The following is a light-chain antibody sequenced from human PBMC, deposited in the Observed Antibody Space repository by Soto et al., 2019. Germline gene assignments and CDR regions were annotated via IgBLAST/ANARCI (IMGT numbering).Light chain of an antibody. CDR1: QTISSW. CDR3: KQYNNWPRT. CDR2: KAF. J-gene: IGKJ1*01. V-gene: IGKV1-5*03. Sequence: DIQMTQSPSTLSGSVGDRVTITCRASQTISSWLAWYQQKPGKAPKLLIYKAFTLKSGVPSRFSGSGSGTEFTLTIRSLQSEDFAVYYCKQYNNWPRTVGQGTKVDIK.